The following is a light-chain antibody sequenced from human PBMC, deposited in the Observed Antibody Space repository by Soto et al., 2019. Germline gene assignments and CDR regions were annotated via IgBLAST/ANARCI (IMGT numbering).Light chain of an antibody. V-gene: IGKV1-5*01. J-gene: IGKJ1*01. CDR3: QQYKNYLT. CDR2: GAS. CDR1: QSVSIW. Sequence: DIQMSQSPSTVSASVGDRVTFTCRASQSVSIWLAWYQQKPGKAPKLLISGASTLESGVPSRFSGSGSGTEFTLTISSLQPDDFATYYCQQYKNYLTFGQGTKVDIK.